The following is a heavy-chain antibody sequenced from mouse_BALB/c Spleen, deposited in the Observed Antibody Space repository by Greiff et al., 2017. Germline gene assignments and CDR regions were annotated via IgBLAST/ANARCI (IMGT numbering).Heavy chain of an antibody. D-gene: IGHD1-1*01. CDR3: TRDWDYYGSTYFDY. CDR2: ISSGGSYT. Sequence: EVKLVESGGGLVKPGGSLKLSCAASGFTFSSYTMSWVRQTPEKRLEWVATISSGGSYTYYPDSVKGRFTISRDNAKNTLYLQMSSLKSEDTAMYYCTRDWDYYGSTYFDYWGQGTTLTVSS. J-gene: IGHJ2*01. CDR1: GFTFSSYT. V-gene: IGHV5-6-4*01.